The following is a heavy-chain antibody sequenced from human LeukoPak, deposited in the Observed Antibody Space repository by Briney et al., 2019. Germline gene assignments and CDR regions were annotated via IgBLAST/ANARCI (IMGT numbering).Heavy chain of an antibody. Sequence: GGSLRLSCAASGFTFSSYAMRWVRQAPGKGLEWVSLFSDSAGGTYYADSVKGRFTISRDNSKNALYLQMNSLRVEDTAIYYCAKQLHSSAWDYFDYWGQGTLVTVSS. D-gene: IGHD6-19*01. CDR3: AKQLHSSAWDYFDY. CDR2: FSDSAGGT. J-gene: IGHJ4*02. CDR1: GFTFSSYA. V-gene: IGHV3-23*01.